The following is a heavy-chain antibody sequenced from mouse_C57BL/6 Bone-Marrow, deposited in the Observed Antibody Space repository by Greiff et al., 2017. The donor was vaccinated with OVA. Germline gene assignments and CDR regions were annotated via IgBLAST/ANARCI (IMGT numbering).Heavy chain of an antibody. D-gene: IGHD2-3*01. V-gene: IGHV1-47*01. CDR2: FHHYNNDT. J-gene: IGHJ2*01. Sequence: QVQLQQSGAELVQPGASVKLSCKASGYTFTTYPIEWMQQNHGKSLEWIGNFHHYNNDTTYNENFKGKATLTVEKSSSKICLELSRLTSDDAVVYYSARGDDGYYGFDDRGKGTTLT. CDR1: GYTFTTYP. CDR3: ARGDDGYYGFDD.